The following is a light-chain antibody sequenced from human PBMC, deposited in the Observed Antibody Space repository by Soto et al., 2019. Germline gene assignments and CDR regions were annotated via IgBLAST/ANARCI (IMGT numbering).Light chain of an antibody. Sequence: EIVLTQSPGTLSLFPGERATLSCRASQSVRSAYLAWYQQKPGQAPRLLIYGASSMATGVPDRFSGSGSWTDFTLTIRRLEPEDFAVYYCQQYGGSPQTFGPGTKVEI. CDR3: QQYGGSPQT. CDR2: GAS. J-gene: IGKJ1*01. V-gene: IGKV3-20*01. CDR1: QSVRSAY.